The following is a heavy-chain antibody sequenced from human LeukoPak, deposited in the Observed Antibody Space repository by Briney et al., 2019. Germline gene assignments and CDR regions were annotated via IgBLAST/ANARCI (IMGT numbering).Heavy chain of an antibody. D-gene: IGHD7-27*01. CDR3: AKDLDGDQDGTDV. Sequence: GGSLRLSCAASGFTFTTYGIHWVRQAPGKGLEWVALISYDGINKYYADSVKGRFTISRDNSKNTLYLQMDSLRADDTAVYYCAKDLDGDQDGTDVWGQGTTVTVSS. CDR2: ISYDGINK. CDR1: GFTFTTYG. V-gene: IGHV3-30*18. J-gene: IGHJ6*02.